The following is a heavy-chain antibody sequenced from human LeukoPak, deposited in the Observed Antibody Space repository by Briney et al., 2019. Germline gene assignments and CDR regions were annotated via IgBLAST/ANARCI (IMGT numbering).Heavy chain of an antibody. D-gene: IGHD1-7*01. CDR1: GFAFSSAW. Sequence: GGSLRLSCAASGFAFSSAWMSWVRQAPGKGLEWVGRIKSKTDGATTDYTAPVKGRFTISRDDSKNTLYLQMNSLKTEDTAVYYCTADLGTTSLQDYYYYMDVWGDGTTVTVSS. CDR2: IKSKTDGATT. CDR3: TADLGTTSLQDYYYYMDV. J-gene: IGHJ6*03. V-gene: IGHV3-15*01.